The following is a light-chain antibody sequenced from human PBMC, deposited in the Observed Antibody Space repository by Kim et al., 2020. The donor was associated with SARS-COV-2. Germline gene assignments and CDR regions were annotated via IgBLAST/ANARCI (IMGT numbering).Light chain of an antibody. J-gene: IGLJ2*01. Sequence: GQSITISCTGTSSDVGGYNYVSWYQQHPGKAPKLMIYDVSNRPSGVSNRFSGSKSGNAASLTNSALQAEDEADYYCSSYTSSSTVVFGGGTQLTVL. V-gene: IGLV2-14*03. CDR3: SSYTSSSTVV. CDR1: SSDVGGYNY. CDR2: DVS.